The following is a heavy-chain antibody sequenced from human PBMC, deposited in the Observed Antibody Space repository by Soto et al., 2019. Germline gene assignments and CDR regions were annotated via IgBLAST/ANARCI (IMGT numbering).Heavy chain of an antibody. J-gene: IGHJ6*02. CDR2: VNNDGTDT. CDR1: GFTFSNYW. CDR3: ARGGLQHALAV. V-gene: IGHV3-74*03. Sequence: EVQLVESGGGLVQPGGSLRLSCAASGFTFSNYWLYWVRQAPGKGRVWVSRVNNDGTDTTHADSVKGRFTISRDNAENTLYLQMNSLRAEDTAVYYCARGGLQHALAVWGQGSTVTVSS. D-gene: IGHD2-21*01.